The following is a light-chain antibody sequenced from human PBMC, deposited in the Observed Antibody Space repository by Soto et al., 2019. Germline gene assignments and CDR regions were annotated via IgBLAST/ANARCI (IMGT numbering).Light chain of an antibody. CDR3: QKYNSAQLT. V-gene: IGKV1-27*01. J-gene: IGKJ4*01. Sequence: DIQMTQSPSSLSASVGDRVTITCRASQGISTYLAWYQQKPGKVPKLLIYAASTLQSGVPSRFSGSGSGTDFTVTISRLQPEDVATYDFQKYNSAQLTLGGGTKVEIK. CDR2: AAS. CDR1: QGISTY.